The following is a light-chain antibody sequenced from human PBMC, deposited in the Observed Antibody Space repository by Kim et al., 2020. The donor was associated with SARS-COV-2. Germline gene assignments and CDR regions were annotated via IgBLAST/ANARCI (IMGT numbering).Light chain of an antibody. CDR3: QKYNSAPRT. CDR2: AAS. CDR1: QGSSDY. V-gene: IGKV1-27*01. J-gene: IGKJ1*01. Sequence: ASVGDRVTITCRASQGSSDYLAWYQQKPGKVPKLLIYAASTLQSGVPTRFSGSGSGTDFTLTISSLQPEDVATYSCQKYNSAPRTFGQGTKVDIK.